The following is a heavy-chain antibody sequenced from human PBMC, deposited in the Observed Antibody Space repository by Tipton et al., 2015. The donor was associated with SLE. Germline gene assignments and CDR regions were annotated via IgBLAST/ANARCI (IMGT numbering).Heavy chain of an antibody. CDR2: INHSGST. CDR3: AREGSSWYYFDY. J-gene: IGHJ4*02. CDR1: GGSFSDYY. D-gene: IGHD6-13*01. V-gene: IGHV4-34*01. Sequence: TLSLTCAVYGGSFSDYYWSWIRQPPGKGLEWIGEINHSGSTNYNPSLKSRVTISVDTSKDQFSLKLSSVTAADTAVYYCAREGSSWYYFDYWGQGTLVTVSS.